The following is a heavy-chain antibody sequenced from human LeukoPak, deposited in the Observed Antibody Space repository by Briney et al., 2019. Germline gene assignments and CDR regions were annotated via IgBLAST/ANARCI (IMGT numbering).Heavy chain of an antibody. V-gene: IGHV4-34*01. Sequence: SETLSLTCAVYGGSFSGYYWSWIRQPPGKGLEWIGEINHSGSTNYNPSLKSRVTISVDTSKNQFSLKLSSVTAADTAVYYCARTTVVTPGVPDYWGQGTLVTVSS. D-gene: IGHD4-23*01. CDR3: ARTTVVTPGVPDY. CDR1: GGSFSGYY. J-gene: IGHJ4*02. CDR2: INHSGST.